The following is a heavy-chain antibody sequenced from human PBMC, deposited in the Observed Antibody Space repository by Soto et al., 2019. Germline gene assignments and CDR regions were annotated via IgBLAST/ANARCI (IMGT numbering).Heavy chain of an antibody. J-gene: IGHJ4*02. CDR2: VNGDGCST. D-gene: IGHD6-19*01. CDR1: GFTFSSYW. Sequence: GGSLRLSCTASGFTFSSYWIHWVRQAPGKGLLWVSRVNGDGCSTNYADSVKGRFTIFRDNDRNTVHLQMNSLGAEDTAVYYCARAYSSGWPLDYWGQGTLVTVSS. V-gene: IGHV3-74*01. CDR3: ARAYSSGWPLDY.